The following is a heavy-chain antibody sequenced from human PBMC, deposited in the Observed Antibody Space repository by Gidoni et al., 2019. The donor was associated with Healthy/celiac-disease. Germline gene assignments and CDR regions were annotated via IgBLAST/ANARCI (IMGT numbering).Heavy chain of an antibody. D-gene: IGHD3-16*02. CDR3: ARESRELSYCDY. CDR1: GCPISSGGYY. Sequence: QVQLQESGPGLVKPSQTLSLTCTVSGCPISSGGYYWSWIRQHPGKGLEWIGYIYYSGSTYYNPSLKSRVTISVDTSKNQFSLKLSSVTAADTAVYYCARESRELSYCDYWGQGTLVTVSS. V-gene: IGHV4-31*02. CDR2: IYYSGST. J-gene: IGHJ4*02.